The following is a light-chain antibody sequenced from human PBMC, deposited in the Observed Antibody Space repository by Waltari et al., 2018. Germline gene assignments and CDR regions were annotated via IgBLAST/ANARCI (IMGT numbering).Light chain of an antibody. V-gene: IGKV1-39*01. CDR2: AAS. Sequence: DIMMTQSPSSLSASVGDRVTITCRASQSISHYLSWYQQKPGKAPKLLIYAASSLQSGVPSRFSGSGSGTDFTLTISSLQPEDFATYYCQQSYNVPTFGPGTKVENK. CDR1: QSISHY. J-gene: IGKJ1*01. CDR3: QQSYNVPT.